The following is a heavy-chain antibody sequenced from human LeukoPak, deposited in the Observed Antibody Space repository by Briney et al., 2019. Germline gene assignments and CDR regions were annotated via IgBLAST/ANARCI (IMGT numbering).Heavy chain of an antibody. CDR2: IYTSGKT. Sequence: SQTLSLTCTVSGDSISSGRYYWSWVRQPAGKELEWIGRIYTSGKTDYNPYTPSLKSRVTVSLDTSKNQLSLFLTSVTATDTAMYYCARSFSGSYYFEYWGQGTLVTVSS. D-gene: IGHD1-26*01. CDR1: GDSISSGRYY. J-gene: IGHJ4*02. V-gene: IGHV4-61*02. CDR3: ARSFSGSYYFEY.